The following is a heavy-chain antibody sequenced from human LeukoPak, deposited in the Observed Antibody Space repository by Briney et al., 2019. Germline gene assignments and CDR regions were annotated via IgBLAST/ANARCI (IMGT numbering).Heavy chain of an antibody. CDR1: GFTVSSNY. D-gene: IGHD2-21*01. CDR2: IYSGGST. J-gene: IGHJ4*02. V-gene: IGHV3-53*01. Sequence: AGGSLRLSCAASGFTVSSNYMSWVRQAPGKGLEWVSVIYSGGSTYYADSVKGRFTISRDSSKNTLYLQMNSLRAEDTAVYYCGVVRGGYFDYWGQGTLVTVSS. CDR3: GVVRGGYFDY.